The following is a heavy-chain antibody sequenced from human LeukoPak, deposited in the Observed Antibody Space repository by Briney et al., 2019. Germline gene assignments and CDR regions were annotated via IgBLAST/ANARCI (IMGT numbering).Heavy chain of an antibody. Sequence: SETLSLTCTVSGGSISSYYWSWIRQPPGKGLEWIGYIYYSGSTNYNPSLKSRVTISVDTSKNQFSLKLSSVTAADTAVYYRARIRIAARQGGWFYPWGQGTLVTVSS. D-gene: IGHD6-6*01. J-gene: IGHJ5*02. CDR2: IYYSGST. V-gene: IGHV4-59*01. CDR1: GGSISSYY. CDR3: ARIRIAARQGGWFYP.